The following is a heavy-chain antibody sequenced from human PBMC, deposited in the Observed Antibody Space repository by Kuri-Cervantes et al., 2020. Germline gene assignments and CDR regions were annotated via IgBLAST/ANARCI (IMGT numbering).Heavy chain of an antibody. D-gene: IGHD2-15*01. V-gene: IGHV1-69*05. CDR2: IIPIFGTA. J-gene: IGHJ3*02. Sequence: SVKVSCKASGGTFSSYAISWVRQAPGQGLEWMGGIIPIFGTANYAQKFQGRITITRDTSASTAYMELSSLRSEDTAVYYCARAPKYCSGGSCYSGAFDIWGQGTMVTVSS. CDR3: ARAPKYCSGGSCYSGAFDI. CDR1: GGTFSSYA.